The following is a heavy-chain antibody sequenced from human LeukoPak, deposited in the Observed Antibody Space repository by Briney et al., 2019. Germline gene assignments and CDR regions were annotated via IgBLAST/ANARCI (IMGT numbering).Heavy chain of an antibody. V-gene: IGHV4-38-2*01. CDR1: GYSITSGFH. CDR3: ARVGAPTVDYVDF. D-gene: IGHD2-15*01. J-gene: IGHJ4*02. Sequence: SETLSLSCAVSGYSITSGFHWGWIRQSPRTGLEWIGSIHHSGTTYYNPSLKSRVTISVDTFSNQFSLMLNSVTAADTAVYFCARVGAPTVDYVDFWGQGTLVTVSS. CDR2: IHHSGTT.